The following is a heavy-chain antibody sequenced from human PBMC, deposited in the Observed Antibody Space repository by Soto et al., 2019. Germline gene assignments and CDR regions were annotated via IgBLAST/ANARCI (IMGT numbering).Heavy chain of an antibody. Sequence: GFLRLPCGAFGFCFSRYSMNWVRRAPGKGLEGGSAISSRSSYIYYADSVKGRFTIYRANAKILLYLHMNSRGAEDTAVYYFARNVDQAMGPYYHYGIDGWGQGTTVTVSS. CDR2: ISSRSSYI. CDR1: GFCFSRYS. D-gene: IGHD5-18*01. CDR3: ARNVDQAMGPYYHYGIDG. J-gene: IGHJ6*02. V-gene: IGHV3-21*01.